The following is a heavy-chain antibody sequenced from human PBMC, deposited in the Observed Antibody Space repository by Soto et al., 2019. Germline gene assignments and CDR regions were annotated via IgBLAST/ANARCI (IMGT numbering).Heavy chain of an antibody. D-gene: IGHD1-26*01. J-gene: IGHJ4*02. CDR2: INSVSGGT. V-gene: IGHV1-2*02. CDR1: GNTDTIYF. Sequence: ASVKVSCKASGNTDTIYFIHWLRLAPGQGLEWLGWINSVSGGTNYAHKFLGRVTMTRDRSTTTALMELRGLRSDDTAVYYCARGGSYCALWGQGTLVTVSS. CDR3: ARGGSYCAL.